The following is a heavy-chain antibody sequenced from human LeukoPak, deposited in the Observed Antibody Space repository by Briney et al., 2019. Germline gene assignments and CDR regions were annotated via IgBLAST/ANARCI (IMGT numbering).Heavy chain of an antibody. CDR1: GDSISSSNYY. Sequence: SETLSLTCTVSGDSISSSNYYWGWIRQPPGKGLEWIGYIYYSGSTNYNPSLKSRVTISVDTSKNQFSLKLSSVTAADTAVYYCARSPIAARPSDAFDIWGQGTMVTVSS. V-gene: IGHV4-61*05. CDR3: ARSPIAARPSDAFDI. J-gene: IGHJ3*02. D-gene: IGHD6-6*01. CDR2: IYYSGST.